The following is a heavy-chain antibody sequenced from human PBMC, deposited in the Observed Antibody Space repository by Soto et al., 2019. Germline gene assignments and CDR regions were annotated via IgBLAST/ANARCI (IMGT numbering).Heavy chain of an antibody. CDR3: AGFVVPASRNTGFDY. D-gene: IGHD2-15*01. J-gene: IGHJ4*02. V-gene: IGHV4-39*01. CDR1: GVSINTNNYY. Sequence: AETLSLTCTVSGVSINTNNYYWGWVRQPPGKGLEWIGNIFYSGSTFYNPSLRSRLTISVDTSKNQFSLRLNSVTAADAAVYYCAGFVVPASRNTGFDYWGQGTLVTVSS. CDR2: IFYSGST.